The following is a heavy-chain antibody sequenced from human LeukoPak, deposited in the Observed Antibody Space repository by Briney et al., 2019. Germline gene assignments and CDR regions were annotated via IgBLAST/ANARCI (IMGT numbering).Heavy chain of an antibody. V-gene: IGHV4-4*02. CDR1: GGSISSSNW. CDR3: AVGVQLAAFDI. J-gene: IGHJ3*02. D-gene: IGHD1-26*01. CDR2: IYHSGST. Sequence: SETLSLTCAVSGGSISSSNWWSWVRQPPGKGLEWIGEIYHSGSTNYNPSLKSRVTISVDKAKNHFSLKLSSVTAADTAVYYCAVGVQLAAFDIWGQGTMVTVSS.